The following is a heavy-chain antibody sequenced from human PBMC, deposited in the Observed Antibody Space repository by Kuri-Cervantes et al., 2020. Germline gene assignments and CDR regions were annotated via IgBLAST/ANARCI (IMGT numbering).Heavy chain of an antibody. J-gene: IGHJ4*02. CDR1: GGSFSGYY. D-gene: IGHD2-15*01. CDR3: ARGSVSCSGGSCYSL. CDR2: INHSGST. V-gene: IGHV4-34*01. Sequence: GSLRLSCAVYGGSFSGYYWSWIRQPPGKGLDWIGEINHSGSTNYNPSLKSRVTISVDTSKNQFSLKLSSVTAADTAVYYCARGSVSCSGGSCYSLWGQGTLVTVSS.